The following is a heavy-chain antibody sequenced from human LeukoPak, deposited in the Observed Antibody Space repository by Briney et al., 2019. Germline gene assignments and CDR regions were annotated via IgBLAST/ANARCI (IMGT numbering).Heavy chain of an antibody. J-gene: IGHJ6*02. D-gene: IGHD2-15*01. CDR2: IRTKANTYAT. Sequence: GGSLRLSCAAFGFTFSGSAMHWVRQASGKGLEWVGRIRTKANTYATAYAASVKGRFTISRDDSKNTAYLQMNSLKTEDTAVYYCTTIVAPNYYYGMDVWGQGTLVTVSS. V-gene: IGHV3-73*01. CDR1: GFTFSGSA. CDR3: TTIVAPNYYYGMDV.